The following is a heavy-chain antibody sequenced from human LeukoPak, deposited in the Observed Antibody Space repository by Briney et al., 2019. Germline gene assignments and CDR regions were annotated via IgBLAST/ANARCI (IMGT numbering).Heavy chain of an antibody. Sequence: GGSLRLSCAASGFTFDDYTMHWVRHAPGKGLEWVPLISWDGGSTYYADSVKGRFTISRDNSKNSLYLQMNSLRTEDAALYYCAKDSQLGGRGAFDIWGQGTMVTVSS. D-gene: IGHD7-27*01. V-gene: IGHV3-43*01. CDR3: AKDSQLGGRGAFDI. CDR1: GFTFDDYT. CDR2: ISWDGGST. J-gene: IGHJ3*02.